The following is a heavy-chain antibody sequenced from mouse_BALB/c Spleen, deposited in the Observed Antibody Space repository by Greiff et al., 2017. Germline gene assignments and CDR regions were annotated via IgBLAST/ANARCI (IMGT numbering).Heavy chain of an antibody. Sequence: EVMLVESGGGLVQPGGSRKLSCAASGFTFSSFGMHWVRQAPEKGLEWVAYISSGSSTIYYADTVKGRFTISRDNPKNTLFLQMTSLRSEDTAMYYCARSVRQLGLDYWGQGTTLTVSS. CDR1: GFTFSSFG. CDR2: ISSGSSTI. CDR3: ARSVRQLGLDY. D-gene: IGHD3-2*01. J-gene: IGHJ2*01. V-gene: IGHV5-17*02.